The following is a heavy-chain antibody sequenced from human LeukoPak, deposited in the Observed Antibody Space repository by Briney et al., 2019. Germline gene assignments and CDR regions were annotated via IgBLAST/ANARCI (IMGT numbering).Heavy chain of an antibody. Sequence: SETLSLTCTVSGGSISSGDYYWSWIRQPPGKGLEWIGFIYYSGTTYYNPSLRSRLTVSVDTSKNQFSLKLSSVTAADTAVYYCATYMTTDQYLDFWGQGTLVTVSS. CDR1: GGSISSGDYY. V-gene: IGHV4-30-4*08. J-gene: IGHJ4*02. D-gene: IGHD4-11*01. CDR3: ATYMTTDQYLDF. CDR2: IYYSGTT.